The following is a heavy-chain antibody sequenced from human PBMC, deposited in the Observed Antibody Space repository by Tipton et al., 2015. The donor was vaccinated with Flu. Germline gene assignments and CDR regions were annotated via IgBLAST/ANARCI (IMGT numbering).Heavy chain of an antibody. CDR3: AKGGITVTTDYYYNGMDV. V-gene: IGHV3-33*06. J-gene: IGHJ6*02. D-gene: IGHD4-17*01. CDR2: IWNDGTNK. CDR1: GFKFSNFG. Sequence: SLRLSCAASGFKFSNFGMHWVRQAPGKGLEWVAVIWNDGTNKYYADSVKGRVTISRDNSKNTLYLQMNSLRAEDTAVYYCAKGGITVTTDYYYNGMDVWGQGATVTVSS.